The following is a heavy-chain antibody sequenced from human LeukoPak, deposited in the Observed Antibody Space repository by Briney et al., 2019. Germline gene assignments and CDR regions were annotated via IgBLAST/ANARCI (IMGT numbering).Heavy chain of an antibody. Sequence: GGSLRLSCAASGFTFSSYSMNWVRQAPGKGLEWVSSLSSSSSYIYYADSVKGRFTISRDNAKNSLYLQMNSLRAEDTAVYYCARGSGSYSHYYYVMDVWGQGTTVTVSS. CDR1: GFTFSSYS. CDR3: ARGSGSYSHYYYVMDV. V-gene: IGHV3-21*01. D-gene: IGHD3-10*01. J-gene: IGHJ6*02. CDR2: LSSSSSYI.